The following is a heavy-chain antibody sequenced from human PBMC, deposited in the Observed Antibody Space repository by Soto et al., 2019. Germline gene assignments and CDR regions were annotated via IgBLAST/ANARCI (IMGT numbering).Heavy chain of an antibody. CDR1: GYSFSTYD. D-gene: IGHD3-3*01. J-gene: IGHJ5*02. CDR2: ISPKNGNT. V-gene: IGHV1-18*04. CDR3: ATSYDSGFDP. Sequence: LLLQSGAELKKPGASVNISCKASGYSFSTYDISWLRQAPGQGPEWMGRISPKNGNTNYAQNFQDRVTMTADTSSSTAYMELRGLRSDDTAKYYCATSYDSGFDPCGQGTLVTVSS.